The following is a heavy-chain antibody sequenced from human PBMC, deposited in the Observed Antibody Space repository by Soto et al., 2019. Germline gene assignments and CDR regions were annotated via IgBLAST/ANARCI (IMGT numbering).Heavy chain of an antibody. CDR3: AKDGGAAADHGVFDY. J-gene: IGHJ4*02. CDR1: GFTFSSYG. D-gene: IGHD6-13*01. Sequence: QVQLVESGGGVVQPGRSPRLSCAASGFTFSSYGMHWVRQAPGKGLEWVAVISYDGSNKYYADSVKGRFTISRDNSKNTLYLQMNSLRAEDTAVYYCAKDGGAAADHGVFDYWGQGTLVTVSS. V-gene: IGHV3-30*18. CDR2: ISYDGSNK.